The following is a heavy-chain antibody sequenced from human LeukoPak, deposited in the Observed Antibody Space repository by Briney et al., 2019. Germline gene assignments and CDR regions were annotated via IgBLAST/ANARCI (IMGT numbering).Heavy chain of an antibody. V-gene: IGHV3-7*01. J-gene: IGHJ4*02. Sequence: GGSLRLSCVASGFSFSSYTMSWVRQAPGKGLEWVAKMKEDGSDIHYVDPVKGRFTISRDNAKNSLFLQMNSLRAEDTAVYYCAREGFLDYWGQGTLVTVSS. CDR3: AREGFLDY. CDR2: MKEDGSDI. D-gene: IGHD2/OR15-2a*01. CDR1: GFSFSSYT.